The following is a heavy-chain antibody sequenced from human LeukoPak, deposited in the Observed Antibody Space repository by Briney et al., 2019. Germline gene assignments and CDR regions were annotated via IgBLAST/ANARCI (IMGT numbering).Heavy chain of an antibody. CDR3: AKDAVAPGSGGDYFDY. V-gene: IGHV3-23*01. D-gene: IGHD3-10*01. CDR2: FSSSGGST. CDR1: RFTFSSYA. Sequence: GGSLRLSCASSRFTFSSYAMSWVRQAPGKGLAWVSVFSSSGGSTYYADSVKGRFTISRDNSKNTLYLQMNSLRAEDTAVYYCAKDAVAPGSGGDYFDYWGQGTLVTVSS. J-gene: IGHJ4*02.